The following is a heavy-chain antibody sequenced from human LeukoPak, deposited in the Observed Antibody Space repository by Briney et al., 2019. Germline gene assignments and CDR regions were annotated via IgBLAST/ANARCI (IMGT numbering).Heavy chain of an antibody. CDR2: IYYSGST. V-gene: IGHV4-4*07. CDR1: GGSISSYY. D-gene: IGHD6-13*01. CDR3: ARERSRPKSNWFDP. J-gene: IGHJ5*02. Sequence: SETLSLTFTVSGGSISSYYWSWIRQPAGKGLEWIGRIYYSGSTYYNPSLKSRVTISVDTSKNQFSLKLSSVTAADTAVYYCARERSRPKSNWFDPWGQGTLVTVSS.